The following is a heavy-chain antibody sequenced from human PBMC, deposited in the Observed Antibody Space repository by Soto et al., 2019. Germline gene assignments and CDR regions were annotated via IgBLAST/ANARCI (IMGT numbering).Heavy chain of an antibody. CDR1: GLTFSSYS. CDR3: ARDQLYYNDISGRPLNAFDV. Sequence: GGSLRLSCAASGLTFSSYSMNWVRQAPGKGLELVSYISSSSSTIYYADSVKGRFTISRDNAKNSLYLQMNSLRAEDTAVYYCARDQLYYNDISGRPLNAFDVWGQGTMVTVSS. D-gene: IGHD3-22*01. CDR2: ISSSSSTI. J-gene: IGHJ3*01. V-gene: IGHV3-48*01.